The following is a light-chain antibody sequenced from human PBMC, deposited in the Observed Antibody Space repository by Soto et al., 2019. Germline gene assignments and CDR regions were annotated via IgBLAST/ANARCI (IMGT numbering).Light chain of an antibody. V-gene: IGKV3-15*01. Sequence: EIVMTQYPASLSVSPGERVHLYGRAGQGVSTNFAWYQQKSGQSPRLLIYDVSTRETGVPARFSGTGSETEFTLTISGLQSEDSEVYYCQQYNNWTFSFGQGTRLEIK. CDR2: DVS. CDR1: QGVSTN. J-gene: IGKJ5*01. CDR3: QQYNNWTFS.